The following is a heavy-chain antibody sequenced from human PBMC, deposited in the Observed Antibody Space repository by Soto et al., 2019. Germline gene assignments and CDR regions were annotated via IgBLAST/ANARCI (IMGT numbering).Heavy chain of an antibody. CDR2: LSGSGGST. V-gene: IGHV3-23*01. D-gene: IGHD3-16*01. Sequence: PGGSLRLSCAASGFSFHTYAMGWVRQAPGKGLEWVSSLSGSGGSTNYADSVKGRFTISIDNSKDTLYLQMNNLTAEDTAMYYCAKDLRDWGFFDYWGLGTLVTVSS. J-gene: IGHJ4*02. CDR1: GFSFHTYA. CDR3: AKDLRDWGFFDY.